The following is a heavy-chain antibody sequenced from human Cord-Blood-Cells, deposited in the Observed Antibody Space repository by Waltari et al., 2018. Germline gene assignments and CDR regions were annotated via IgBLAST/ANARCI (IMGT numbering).Heavy chain of an antibody. CDR3: ARGGVVEYFQH. Sequence: QVQLQQWGAGLLKPSETLSLTCAVYGGSFSGYYWSWNRQPPGKGLGWIGEINHRRSTNDNTSLKSRVTISVDTSKNQFSLKLSSVTAADTAVYYCARGGVVEYFQHWGQGTLVTVSS. D-gene: IGHD3-3*01. J-gene: IGHJ1*01. V-gene: IGHV4-34*01. CDR1: GGSFSGYY. CDR2: INHRRST.